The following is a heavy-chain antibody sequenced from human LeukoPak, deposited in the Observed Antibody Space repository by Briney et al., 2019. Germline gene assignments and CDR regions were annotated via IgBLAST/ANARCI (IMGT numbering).Heavy chain of an antibody. V-gene: IGHV4-39*01. Sequence: SETLSLTCTVSGGSISSSSYYWGWIRQPPGKGLEWIGSIYYSGSTYYNPSLKSRVTISVDTSKNQFSLKLSPVTAADTAVYYCARGFGYYDSSGYCFDYWGQGTLVTVSS. D-gene: IGHD3-22*01. CDR2: IYYSGST. CDR3: ARGFGYYDSSGYCFDY. J-gene: IGHJ4*02. CDR1: GGSISSSSYY.